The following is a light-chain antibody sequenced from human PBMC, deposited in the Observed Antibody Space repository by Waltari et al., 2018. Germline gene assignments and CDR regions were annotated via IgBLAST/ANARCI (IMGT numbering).Light chain of an antibody. CDR2: KND. J-gene: IGLJ3*02. V-gene: IGLV1-47*01. Sequence: QSVLTQPPSASGTPGQRVTISCSGRNSNIGSNPVSWYQQFPGTAPKRVIYKNDQRPSGVPDRFSASKSGTAASLAISGLRSEDEADYYCAAWDDSPIGQVFGGGTKVTVL. CDR1: NSNIGSNP. CDR3: AAWDDSPIGQV.